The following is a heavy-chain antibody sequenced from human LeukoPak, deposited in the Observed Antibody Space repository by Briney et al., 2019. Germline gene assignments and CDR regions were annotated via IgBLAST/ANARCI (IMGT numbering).Heavy chain of an antibody. CDR3: ARVSEDYSSGWYEEYFQY. CDR1: GFTFSRYG. CDR2: IWYDGSKK. J-gene: IGHJ1*01. Sequence: GGSLRLSCAASGFTFSRYGMHWVRQAPGKGLEWVAVIWYDGSKKNYADSVKGRFTISRDNSKNTLNLQMASLRAEDTAVYYCARVSEDYSSGWYEEYFQYWGQGTLVIVSS. D-gene: IGHD6-19*01. V-gene: IGHV3-33*01.